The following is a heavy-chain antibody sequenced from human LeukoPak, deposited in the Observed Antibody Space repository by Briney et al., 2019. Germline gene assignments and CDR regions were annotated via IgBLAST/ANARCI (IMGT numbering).Heavy chain of an antibody. CDR1: GFTFSSYE. D-gene: IGHD2-21*02. V-gene: IGHV3-48*03. Sequence: GGSLRLSCAASGFTFSSYEMNWVRQAPGKGLEWVSYISSSGSTIYYADSVKGRFTISRDNAKNSLYLQMNSLRAEDTAVYYCARFCGGDCYFRQDAFEIWGQGTMVTVSS. CDR3: ARFCGGDCYFRQDAFEI. CDR2: ISSSGSTI. J-gene: IGHJ3*02.